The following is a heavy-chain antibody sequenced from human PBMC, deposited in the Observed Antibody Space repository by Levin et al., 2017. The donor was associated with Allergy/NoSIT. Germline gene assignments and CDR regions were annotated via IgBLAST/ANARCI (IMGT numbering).Heavy chain of an antibody. V-gene: IGHV3-30*04. J-gene: IGHJ4*02. CDR1: GFTFSSYA. CDR3: ARPGYCSGGSCDWYFDY. CDR2: ISYDGSNK. D-gene: IGHD2-15*01. Sequence: PGGSLRLSCAASGFTFSSYAMHWVRQAPGKGLEWVAVISYDGSNKYYADSVKGRFTISRDNSKNTLYLQMNSLRAEDTAVYYCARPGYCSGGSCDWYFDYWGQGTLVTVSS.